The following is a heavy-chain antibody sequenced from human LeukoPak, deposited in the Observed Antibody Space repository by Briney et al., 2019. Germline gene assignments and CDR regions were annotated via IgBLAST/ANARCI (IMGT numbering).Heavy chain of an antibody. D-gene: IGHD3-3*01. Sequence: WETLSLTCSVSGDSISNGHYYWGWIRQPPGKGLEWLATISSRGSTFYNPSLKSRVTISVDTSKNQIPLNLSSVTASDTSLYYCARLNPLEHLFSFYFDSWGQGILATVSS. V-gene: IGHV4-39*01. CDR1: GDSISNGHYY. CDR3: ARLNPLEHLFSFYFDS. J-gene: IGHJ4*02. CDR2: ISSRGST.